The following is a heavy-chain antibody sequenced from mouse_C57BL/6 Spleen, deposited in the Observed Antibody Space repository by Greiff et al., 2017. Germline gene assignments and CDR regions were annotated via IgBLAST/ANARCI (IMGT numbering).Heavy chain of an antibody. J-gene: IGHJ4*01. Sequence: EVQLQQSGPGLVKPSQSLSLTCSVTGYSITSGYYWNWIRQFPGNKLEWMGYISYDGSNKYNPSLKNRISITRDTSKNQFFLKLNSVTTEDTATYYCARGNSYAMDYWGQGTSVTVSS. CDR2: ISYDGSN. CDR1: GYSITSGYY. CDR3: ARGNSYAMDY. V-gene: IGHV3-6*01.